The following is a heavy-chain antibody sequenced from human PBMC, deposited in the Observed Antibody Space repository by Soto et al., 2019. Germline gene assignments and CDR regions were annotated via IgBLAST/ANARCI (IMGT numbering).Heavy chain of an antibody. CDR1: GGTFSSYA. CDR3: ARSVSFRYQLLKRGMDV. D-gene: IGHD2-2*01. V-gene: IGHV1-69*01. J-gene: IGHJ6*02. CDR2: IIPIFGTT. Sequence: QVQLVQSGAEVKKPGSSVKVSCKASGGTFSSYAISWVRQAPGQGLEWMGGIIPIFGTTNYAQKFQGRVTITADECTSTAYMELSSLRSEDTAVYYCARSVSFRYQLLKRGMDVWGQGTTVTVSS.